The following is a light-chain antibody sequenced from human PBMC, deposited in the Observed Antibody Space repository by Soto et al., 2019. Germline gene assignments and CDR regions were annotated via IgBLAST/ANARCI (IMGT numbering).Light chain of an antibody. Sequence: DIVMTQSPLSLPVTPGEPASISCRSSQSLLHSDGYNYLDWYLQKPGQSPQLLIYLGYNRASGVPDRFSGSGSGTDFTLKISRVEAEDVAVYYCMQALQTPYTFGQGTKLEIK. CDR2: LGY. J-gene: IGKJ2*01. V-gene: IGKV2-28*01. CDR3: MQALQTPYT. CDR1: QSLLHSDGYNY.